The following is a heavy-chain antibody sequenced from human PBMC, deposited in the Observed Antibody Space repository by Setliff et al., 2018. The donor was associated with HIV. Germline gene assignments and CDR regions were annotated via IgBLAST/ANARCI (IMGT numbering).Heavy chain of an antibody. V-gene: IGHV4-59*11. Sequence: SETLSLTCTVSCPSINIHYWIWIRQSPGKGFEWIGYIYSTGSTNYNPSLQSRVTISMVASRNQFSLKVTSVTAADTAVYYCAKGAGFYGDYTFDHWGQGRQVTVSS. CDR1: CPSINIHY. D-gene: IGHD4-17*01. CDR3: AKGAGFYGDYTFDH. J-gene: IGHJ4*02. CDR2: IYSTGST.